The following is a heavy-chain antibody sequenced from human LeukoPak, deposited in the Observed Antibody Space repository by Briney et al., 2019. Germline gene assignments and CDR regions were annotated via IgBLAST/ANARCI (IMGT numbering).Heavy chain of an antibody. J-gene: IGHJ4*02. V-gene: IGHV1-2*04. Sequence: ASVKVSCKASGYTFTGYYMHWVRQAPGQGLEWRGWINPNSGGTNYAQKFQGWVTMTSDTSISTAYMELSRLRSDDTVVYYCARGDQLLCRNWGQGTLVTVSS. CDR2: INPNSGGT. D-gene: IGHD2-2*01. CDR1: GYTFTGYY. CDR3: ARGDQLLCRN.